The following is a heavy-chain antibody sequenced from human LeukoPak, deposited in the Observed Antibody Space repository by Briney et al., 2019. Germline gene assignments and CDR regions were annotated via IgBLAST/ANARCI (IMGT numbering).Heavy chain of an antibody. J-gene: IGHJ5*02. CDR2: IYYSGST. Sequence: SETLSLTCTVSGGSISSGGYYWSWIRQHPGKGLEWIGYIYYSGSTYSNPSLKGRVTISVDTSKNQFSLNLSSVTAADTAVYYCARYCSSTNCYKGGFDPWGQGTLVTVSS. V-gene: IGHV4-31*03. CDR1: GGSISSGGYY. D-gene: IGHD2-2*02. CDR3: ARYCSSTNCYKGGFDP.